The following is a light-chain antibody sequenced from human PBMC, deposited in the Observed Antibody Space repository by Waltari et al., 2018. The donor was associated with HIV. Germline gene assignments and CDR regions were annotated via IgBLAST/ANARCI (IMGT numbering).Light chain of an antibody. CDR1: VTDIQVSNF. CDR3: SSYTRNHSLV. V-gene: IGLV2-14*01. Sequence: HSALTQPASVSGSPGQSLTIPCSGTVTDIQVSNFVSWYRQYPGLAPQLVLYGVSSRPSGVSLRFSGSKSGDTASLTISGLEAEDEAHYYCSSYTRNHSLVFGGGTKLTVL. J-gene: IGLJ3*02. CDR2: GVS.